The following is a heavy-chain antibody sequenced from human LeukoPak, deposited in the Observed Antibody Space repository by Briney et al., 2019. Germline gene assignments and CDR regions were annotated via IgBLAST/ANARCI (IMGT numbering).Heavy chain of an antibody. Sequence: GGAPRPSFAASGFSLRGYWMSWVRQAPGKGLEWVARLHADGVEKYYVDSVTGRFTISRDNAKNSLDLQMNSLRVEDTAVYYCARGGYSFDYLGQGTLVTVSS. V-gene: IGHV3-7*01. CDR3: ARGGYSFDY. CDR1: GFSLRGYW. CDR2: LHADGVEK. D-gene: IGHD5-12*01. J-gene: IGHJ4*02.